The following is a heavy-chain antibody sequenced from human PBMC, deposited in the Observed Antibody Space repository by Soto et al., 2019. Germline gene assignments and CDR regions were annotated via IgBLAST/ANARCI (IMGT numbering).Heavy chain of an antibody. CDR1: GGSISTNNW. V-gene: IGHV4-4*02. CDR3: ARAKLCNTLSCPHSFDT. CDR2: VYHTGST. J-gene: IGHJ4*02. D-gene: IGHD2-15*01. Sequence: QVLLQESGPGLINASGTLSLTCGVSGGSISTNNWWSWVRQTPGQGLGWIAEVYHTGSTNYNPSLKSRITISVDKSKNQFSLRLTSVTAAASAVYYCARAKLCNTLSCPHSFDTWGQGTLVSVSS.